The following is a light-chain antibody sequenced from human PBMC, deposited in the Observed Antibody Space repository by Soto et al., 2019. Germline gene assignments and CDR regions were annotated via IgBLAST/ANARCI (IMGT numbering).Light chain of an antibody. V-gene: IGKV3-15*01. J-gene: IGKJ2*01. Sequence: EIVMTQSPATLSVSPGERATLSCRASQSVSSKLAWYQQKPGQAPRLLIYGASTRATGIPARFSGSGSGTEFTLTISSLQSEDFAVYYCHQYNNWRTFGQGTKVEIK. CDR2: GAS. CDR1: QSVSSK. CDR3: HQYNNWRT.